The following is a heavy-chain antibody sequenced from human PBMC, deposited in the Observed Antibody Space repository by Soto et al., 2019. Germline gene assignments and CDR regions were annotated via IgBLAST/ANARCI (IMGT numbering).Heavy chain of an antibody. CDR3: AKDGRITMVRGVIIGYYYYMDV. CDR1: GFTFSSYA. D-gene: IGHD3-10*01. V-gene: IGHV3-23*01. CDR2: ISGSGGST. Sequence: GGSLRLSCAASGFTFSSYAMSWVRQAPGKGLEWVSAISGSGGSTYYADSVKGRFTISRDNSKNTLYLQMNSLRAEDTAVYYCAKDGRITMVRGVIIGYYYYMDVWGKGTTVTV. J-gene: IGHJ6*03.